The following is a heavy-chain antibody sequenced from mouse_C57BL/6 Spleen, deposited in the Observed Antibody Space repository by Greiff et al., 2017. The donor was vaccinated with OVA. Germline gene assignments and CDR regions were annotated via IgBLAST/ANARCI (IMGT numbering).Heavy chain of an antibody. CDR3: ARNTLLLREGYFDV. CDR2: IWTGGGT. J-gene: IGHJ1*03. Sequence: VMLVESGPGLVAPSQSLSITCTVSGFSLTSYAISWVRQPPGKGLEWLGVIWTGGGTNYNSALKSRLSISKDNSKSQVFLKMNSLQTDDTARYYCARNTLLLREGYFDVWGTGTTVTVSS. D-gene: IGHD1-1*01. CDR1: GFSLTSYA. V-gene: IGHV2-9-1*01.